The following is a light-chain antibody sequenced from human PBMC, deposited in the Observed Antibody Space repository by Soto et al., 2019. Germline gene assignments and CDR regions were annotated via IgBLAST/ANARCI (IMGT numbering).Light chain of an antibody. V-gene: IGLV2-8*01. J-gene: IGLJ2*01. Sequence: QSVLTQPPSASGSPGQSVTISCTGTSSDVGGYNCVSWYQQHPGKAPKLMIYEVSKRPSGVPDRFSGSKSGNTASLTVSGFQAEDEADYYCSSYAGSNIPVVFGGGTKLTVL. CDR3: SSYAGSNIPVV. CDR2: EVS. CDR1: SSDVGGYNC.